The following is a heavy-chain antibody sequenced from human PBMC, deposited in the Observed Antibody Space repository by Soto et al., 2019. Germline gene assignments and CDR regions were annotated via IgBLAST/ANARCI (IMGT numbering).Heavy chain of an antibody. V-gene: IGHV6-1*01. Sequence: SHTLSLTCAISGDSVSSNSAAWNWIRQSPSRGLEWLGRTYYRSKWYNDYAVSVKSRITINPDTSKNKFSLQLNSVTPEDTAVYYCAREDIVVVPAAMGGYYYYYGMDVWGQGTKVTVS. D-gene: IGHD2-2*01. CDR3: AREDIVVVPAAMGGYYYYYGMDV. CDR1: GDSVSSNSAA. CDR2: TYYRSKWYN. J-gene: IGHJ6*02.